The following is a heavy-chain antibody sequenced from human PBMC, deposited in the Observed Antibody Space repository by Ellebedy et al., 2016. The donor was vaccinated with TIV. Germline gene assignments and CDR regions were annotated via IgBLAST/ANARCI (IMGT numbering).Heavy chain of an antibody. J-gene: IGHJ4*02. Sequence: SETLSLXCAVYGGSFSTYYWNWIRQPPGKGLEWIGDINHSGTSNYNPSFKSRVTVSSDTSKNQFSLKLTSVTAADTAVYYCATTSSAGLAYWGQGTLVTVSS. CDR3: ATTSSAGLAY. CDR2: INHSGTS. CDR1: GGSFSTYY. D-gene: IGHD6-13*01. V-gene: IGHV4-34*01.